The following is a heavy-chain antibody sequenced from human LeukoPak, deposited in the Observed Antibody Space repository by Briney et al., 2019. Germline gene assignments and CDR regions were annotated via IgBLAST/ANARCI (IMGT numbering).Heavy chain of an antibody. D-gene: IGHD2-2*01. CDR3: ARVGYCSSTSCSRDWYFDY. J-gene: IGHJ4*02. CDR2: IGDSGVST. Sequence: SGGSLRLSCAASGFTFSNHAMSWVRQAPGKGLEWVSCIGDSGVSTYYADSVKGRFTISRDNAKNSLYLQMNSLRAEDTAVYYCARVGYCSSTSCSRDWYFDYWGQGTLVTVSS. CDR1: GFTFSNHA. V-gene: IGHV3-23*01.